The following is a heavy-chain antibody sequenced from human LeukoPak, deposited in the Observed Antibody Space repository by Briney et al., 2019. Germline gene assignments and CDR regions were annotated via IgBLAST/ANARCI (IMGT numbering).Heavy chain of an antibody. CDR2: ISAYNGNT. CDR1: GYTFTSYG. J-gene: IGHJ5*02. CDR3: ARGYCSGGSCSPDWFDP. D-gene: IGHD2-15*01. Sequence: GASVKVSCKASGYTFTSYGISWVRQAPGQGLEWMGWISAYNGNTNYAQKLQGRVTMTTDTSTSTAYMEPSSLRSEDTAVYYCARGYCSGGSCSPDWFDPWGQGTLVTVSS. V-gene: IGHV1-18*01.